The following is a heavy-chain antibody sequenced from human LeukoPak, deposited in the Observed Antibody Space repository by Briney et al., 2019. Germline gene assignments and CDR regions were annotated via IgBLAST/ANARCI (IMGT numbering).Heavy chain of an antibody. D-gene: IGHD6-19*01. Sequence: SETLSLTCTVSGGSISSSSYYWGWIRQPSGKGLEWIGSIYYSGSTYYNPSLKSRVTISVDTSKNQFSLKLSSVTAADTAVYYCARDDPIAVAEHWGQGTLVTVSS. V-gene: IGHV4-39*07. CDR2: IYYSGST. CDR1: GGSISSSSYY. CDR3: ARDDPIAVAEH. J-gene: IGHJ1*01.